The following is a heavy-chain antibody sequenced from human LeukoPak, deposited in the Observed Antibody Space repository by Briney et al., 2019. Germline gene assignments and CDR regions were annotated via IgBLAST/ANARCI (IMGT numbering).Heavy chain of an antibody. V-gene: IGHV4-59*01. D-gene: IGHD3-3*02. CDR1: GGSISTYY. Sequence: SETLSLTCTVSGGSISTYYWNWIRQPPGKGLEWIGYIYYSGSTNYNPPLKSRVTISVDTSKNQFSLNLTSVTAADTAVCYCARGGIRQTFDNWGQGTLVTVSS. J-gene: IGHJ4*02. CDR2: IYYSGST. CDR3: ARGGIRQTFDN.